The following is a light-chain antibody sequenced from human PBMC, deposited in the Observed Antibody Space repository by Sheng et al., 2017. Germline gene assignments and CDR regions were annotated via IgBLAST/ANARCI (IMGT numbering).Light chain of an antibody. CDR3: QQYQSDWT. CDR1: QDIGNY. CDR2: AAS. V-gene: IGKV1-16*01. J-gene: IGKJ1*01. Sequence: DIQMTQSPSSLPTSVGDRVTITCRASQDIGNYLAWYQQKPGKAPKSLISAASSLESGVPSRFSGGGSRTDFSLTISSLQPDDFATYYCQQYQSDWTFGQGTKVEIK.